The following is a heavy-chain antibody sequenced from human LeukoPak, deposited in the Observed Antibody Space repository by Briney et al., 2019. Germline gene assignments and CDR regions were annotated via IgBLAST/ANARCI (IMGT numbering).Heavy chain of an antibody. J-gene: IGHJ4*02. D-gene: IGHD5-18*01. CDR2: INPSGGST. V-gene: IGHV1-46*01. Sequence: ASVKVSCKASGYTFTGYYMHWVRQAPGQGLEWMGIINPSGGSTSYAQKFQGRVTMTRDTSTSTVYMELSSLRSEDTAVYYCARGDTAMVTRQGFDYWGQGTLVTVSS. CDR3: ARGDTAMVTRQGFDY. CDR1: GYTFTGYY.